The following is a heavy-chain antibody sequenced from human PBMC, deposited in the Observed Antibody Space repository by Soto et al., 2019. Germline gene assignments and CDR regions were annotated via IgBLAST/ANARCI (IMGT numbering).Heavy chain of an antibody. CDR2: INPSGGST. D-gene: IGHD6-19*01. V-gene: IGHV1-46*01. CDR3: AWWLGPGSDYYYGMDV. Sequence: RASVKVSCKASGYTFTSYYMHWVRQAPGQGLEWMGIINPSGGSTSYAQKFQGRVTMTRDTSTSTVYMELSSLRSEDTAVYYCAWWLGPGSDYYYGMDVWGQGTTVTVSS. J-gene: IGHJ6*02. CDR1: GYTFTSYY.